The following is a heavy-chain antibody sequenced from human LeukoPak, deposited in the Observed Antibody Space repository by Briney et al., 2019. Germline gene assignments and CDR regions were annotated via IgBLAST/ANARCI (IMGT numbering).Heavy chain of an antibody. Sequence: ASVKVSCKASGYTFTGYYMHWVRQAPGQGLEWMGWINPNSGGTNYAQKFQGRVTMTRDTSISTAYMELSRLRSDDTAVYYCARVRWRERRDIVVVPAAMAPGYWGQGTLVTVSS. V-gene: IGHV1-2*02. CDR3: ARVRWRERRDIVVVPAAMAPGY. J-gene: IGHJ4*02. CDR1: GYTFTGYY. CDR2: INPNSGGT. D-gene: IGHD2-2*01.